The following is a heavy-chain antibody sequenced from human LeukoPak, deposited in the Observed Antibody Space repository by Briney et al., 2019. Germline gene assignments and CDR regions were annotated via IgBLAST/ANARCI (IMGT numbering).Heavy chain of an antibody. V-gene: IGHV4-39*01. CDR2: IYYSGST. CDR1: GGSISSSSYY. D-gene: IGHD3-10*01. CDR3: VGGPYGSGSYPPYFDY. J-gene: IGHJ4*02. Sequence: SETLSLTCTVSGGSISSSSYYWGWIRQPPGKGLEWIGSIYYSGSTYYNPSLKSRVTISVDTSKNQFSLKLSSVTAADTAVYYCVGGPYGSGSYPPYFDYWGQGTLVTVSS.